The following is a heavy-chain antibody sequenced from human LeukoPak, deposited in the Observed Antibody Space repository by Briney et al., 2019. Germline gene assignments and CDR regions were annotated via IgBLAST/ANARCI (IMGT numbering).Heavy chain of an antibody. CDR3: ACGPLRKGAVAGSYFQH. Sequence: SVKVSCKASGGPFSSYAITWVRQAPGQGLECMGEIIPIFGTTNYAQKFQGRVTITADKSTSTAYMELSSLRSEDTAIYCCACGPLRKGAVAGSYFQHWGQGTLVTVSS. D-gene: IGHD6-19*01. CDR1: GGPFSSYA. CDR2: IIPIFGTT. V-gene: IGHV1-69*06. J-gene: IGHJ1*01.